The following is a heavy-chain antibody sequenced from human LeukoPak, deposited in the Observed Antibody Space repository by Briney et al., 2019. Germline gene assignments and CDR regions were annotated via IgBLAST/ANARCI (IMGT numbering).Heavy chain of an antibody. CDR2: VADDGKDK. CDR1: GFTFSTYP. D-gene: IGHD2-2*01. Sequence: GNSLRLSCAASGFTFSTYPMHWVRQAPGKGLEWVAVVADDGKDKHYVESVKGRFTISRDNSKNTLYLQMNSLRAEDTAVYYCARGPYCSSTSCFVLLMDVWGKGTTVTVSS. J-gene: IGHJ6*04. CDR3: ARGPYCSSTSCFVLLMDV. V-gene: IGHV3-30*04.